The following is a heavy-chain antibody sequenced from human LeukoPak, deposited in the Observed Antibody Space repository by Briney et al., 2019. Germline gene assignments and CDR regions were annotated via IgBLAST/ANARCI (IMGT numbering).Heavy chain of an antibody. Sequence: GASVKVSCKASGGTFSSYAISWVRQAPGQGLEWMGGIIPIFGTANYAQKFQGRVTITTDESTSTAYMELSSLRSEDTAVYYCARWDPDYYDSRGYFDYWGQGTLVTVSS. CDR1: GGTFSSYA. J-gene: IGHJ4*02. CDR2: IIPIFGTA. D-gene: IGHD3-22*01. V-gene: IGHV1-69*05. CDR3: ARWDPDYYDSRGYFDY.